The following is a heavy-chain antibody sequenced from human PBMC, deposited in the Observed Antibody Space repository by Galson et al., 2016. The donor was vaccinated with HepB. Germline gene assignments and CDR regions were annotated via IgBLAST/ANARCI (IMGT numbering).Heavy chain of an antibody. CDR1: GFTFKNYW. CDR2: IKPDGSDA. D-gene: IGHD3-16*01. J-gene: IGHJ4*02. Sequence: SLRLSCAASGFTFKNYWMSWVRQAPEKGLEWVANIKPDGSDANYVDSVRGRFTISRDNAKNSLFLQMNVVRAEDTAVYYCATTRLSDNWGQGTLVTVSS. V-gene: IGHV3-7*01. CDR3: ATTRLSDN.